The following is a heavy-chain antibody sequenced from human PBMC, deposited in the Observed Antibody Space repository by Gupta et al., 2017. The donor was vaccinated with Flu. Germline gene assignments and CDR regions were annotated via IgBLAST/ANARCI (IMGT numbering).Heavy chain of an antibody. D-gene: IGHD4-23*01. V-gene: IGHV3-48*02. CDR3: ATKDPYSGNSWYFQH. CDR2: ISSSSSNI. Sequence: EVQLVESGGGLVQPGGSLRLSCAASGITFSRCSMNWVRQAPGKGLEWVSYISSSSSNIYYADSVKGRFTVSRDNAKNSLYLQMNSLRDEDTAVYYCATKDPYSGNSWYFQHWGQGTLVTVSS. CDR1: GITFSRCS. J-gene: IGHJ1*01.